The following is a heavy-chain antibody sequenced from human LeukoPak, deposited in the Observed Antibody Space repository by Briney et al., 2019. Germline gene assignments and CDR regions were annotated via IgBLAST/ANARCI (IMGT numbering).Heavy chain of an antibody. Sequence: GGSLRLSCAASGFTFSDYYMSWIRQAPGKGLEWVSYISSSGSTIYYADSVKGRFTISRDNAKNSLYLQMNSLRAEDTAVYYCARDQFSVTPYAFDIWGQGTMVTVSS. CDR2: ISSSGSTI. CDR1: GFTFSDYY. J-gene: IGHJ3*02. D-gene: IGHD3-16*02. V-gene: IGHV3-11*04. CDR3: ARDQFSVTPYAFDI.